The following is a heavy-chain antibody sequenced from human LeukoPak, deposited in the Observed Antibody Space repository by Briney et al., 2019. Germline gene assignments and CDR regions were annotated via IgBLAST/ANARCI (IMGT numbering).Heavy chain of an antibody. CDR2: INPNSGGT. J-gene: IGHJ5*02. D-gene: IGHD6-13*01. Sequence: ASVKVSCKTSGYTFTDYYLHWVRQAPGQGLEWMGWINPNSGGTNYAQNFQGRVTMTRDTSISTAYMELNSQRSDDTAVYYCARGRSAAGAFSKRPELFDPWGQGTRVTVSS. CDR1: GYTFTDYY. V-gene: IGHV1-2*02. CDR3: ARGRSAAGAFSKRPELFDP.